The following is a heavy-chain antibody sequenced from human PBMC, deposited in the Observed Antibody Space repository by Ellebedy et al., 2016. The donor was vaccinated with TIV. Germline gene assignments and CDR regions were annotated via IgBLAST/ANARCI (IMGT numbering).Heavy chain of an antibody. V-gene: IGHV4-4*02. CDR2: MHHGGVT. D-gene: IGHD3-10*01. J-gene: IGHJ4*02. CDR3: ARDSDKTVRGTLDY. Sequence: MPSETLSLTCAVSGGATSSTNWWNCLRQAPGKGLELIGEMHHGGVTTYNPSLKSRVTISVDKSKNQFSLNLNSVTAADTAVYYCARDSDKTVRGTLDYWGQGTLVTVSS. CDR1: GGATSSTNW.